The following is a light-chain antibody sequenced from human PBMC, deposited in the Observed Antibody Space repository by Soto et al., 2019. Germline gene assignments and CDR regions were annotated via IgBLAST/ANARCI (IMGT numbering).Light chain of an antibody. V-gene: IGLV2-14*01. CDR2: DVS. Sequence: QSALTQPASVSGSPGQSITISCTGTSSDVGGYNYVSWYQQHPGKAPKLMIYDVSNRPSGVSNRFSCSKSGNTASLTISGLQAEDEADYYCSSYTSSSTHVVFGGGTKVTVL. CDR3: SSYTSSSTHVV. CDR1: SSDVGGYNY. J-gene: IGLJ2*01.